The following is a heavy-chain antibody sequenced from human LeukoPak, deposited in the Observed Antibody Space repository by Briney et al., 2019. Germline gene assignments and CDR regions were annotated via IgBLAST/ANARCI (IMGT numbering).Heavy chain of an antibody. CDR2: IIGSGSTT. CDR3: VRDRGGAYSGDNLFDP. D-gene: IGHD2-21*01. Sequence: PGGSLRLPCAASGFTFSSYEMNWVRQAPGKGLEWRSYIIGSGSTTQYADSVRDRFTISRDNDKNAVYLQMNSLRADDTAIYYCVRDRGGAYSGDNLFDPWGQGTLVTVSS. V-gene: IGHV3-48*03. CDR1: GFTFSSYE. J-gene: IGHJ5*02.